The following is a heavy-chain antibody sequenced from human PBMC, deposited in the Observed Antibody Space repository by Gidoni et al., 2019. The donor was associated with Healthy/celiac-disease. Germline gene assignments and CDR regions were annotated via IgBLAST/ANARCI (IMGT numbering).Heavy chain of an antibody. CDR1: GFPFRSSW. D-gene: IGHD5-18*01. V-gene: IGHV3-74*01. CDR2: INSDGSST. J-gene: IGHJ4*02. CDR3: ARVPIQLWSVFDY. Sequence: EVQLVESGGVLVQLGGSLCPSGAASGFPFRSSWMLWVRQAPGKGLVWVSRINSDGSSTSYADSVKGRFTISRDNAKNTLYLRMNSLRAEDTAVYYCARVPIQLWSVFDYWGQGTLVTVSS.